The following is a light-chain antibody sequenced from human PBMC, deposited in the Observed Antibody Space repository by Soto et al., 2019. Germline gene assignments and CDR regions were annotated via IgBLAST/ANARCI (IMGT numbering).Light chain of an antibody. Sequence: IGLTQSPATLSLTPGKSASLSCRASQNISNYLIWYQQKPGQAPRLLIYDVSNRATGIPARFSGSGSGTDFTLTISSLEPEDFAVYYCQQRSNWAFGQGTRLEIK. J-gene: IGKJ5*01. CDR3: QQRSNWA. V-gene: IGKV3-11*01. CDR2: DVS. CDR1: QNISNY.